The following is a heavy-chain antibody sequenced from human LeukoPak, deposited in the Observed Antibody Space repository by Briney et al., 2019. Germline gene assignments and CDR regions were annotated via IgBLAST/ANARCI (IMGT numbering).Heavy chain of an antibody. CDR3: ARGDYYDSSGYYGFDY. CDR2: INPNSGGT. J-gene: IGHJ4*02. D-gene: IGHD3-22*01. CDR1: GYTFTGYY. Sequence: ASVKVSCKASGYTFTGYYMHWVRQAPGQGLEWMGWINPNSGGTNYAQKFQGRVTMTRDTSISTAYMELSRLRSDDTAVYYCARGDYYDSSGYYGFDYWGQGTLVTVSS. V-gene: IGHV1-2*02.